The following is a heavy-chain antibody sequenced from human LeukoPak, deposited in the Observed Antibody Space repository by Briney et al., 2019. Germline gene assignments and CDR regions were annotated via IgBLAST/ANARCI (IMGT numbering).Heavy chain of an antibody. V-gene: IGHV4-59*01. J-gene: IGHJ6*03. CDR3: ARRQEYCSSTSCYIYYMDV. CDR2: IYYSGST. CDR1: GGSISSYY. D-gene: IGHD2-2*02. Sequence: SETLSLTCTVSGGSISSYYWSWIRQPPGKGLEWIGYIYYSGSTNYNPSLKSRVTISVDTSKNQFSLKLSSVTAADTAVYYCARRQEYCSSTSCYIYYMDVWGKGTTVTVSS.